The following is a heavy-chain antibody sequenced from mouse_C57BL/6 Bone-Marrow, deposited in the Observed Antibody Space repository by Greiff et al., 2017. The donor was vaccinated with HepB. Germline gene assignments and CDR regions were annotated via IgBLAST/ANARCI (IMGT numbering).Heavy chain of an antibody. V-gene: IGHV1-81*01. CDR2: IYPRSGNT. Sequence: QVQLQQSGAELARPGASVKLSCKASGYTFTSYGISWVKQRTGQGLEWIGEIYPRSGNTYYNEKFKGKATLNADKSSSTAYMELRSLTSEDSAVYFCARGTTVVAPYYFDYWGQGTTLTVSS. J-gene: IGHJ2*01. D-gene: IGHD1-1*01. CDR1: GYTFTSYG. CDR3: ARGTTVVAPYYFDY.